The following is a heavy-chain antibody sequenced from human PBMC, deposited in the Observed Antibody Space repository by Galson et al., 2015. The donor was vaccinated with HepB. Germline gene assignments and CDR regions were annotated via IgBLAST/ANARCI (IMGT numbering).Heavy chain of an antibody. D-gene: IGHD6-13*01. V-gene: IGHV3-30*18. CDR1: GFTFSNYG. Sequence: SLRLSCAASGFTFSNYGMYWVRQAPDKGLEWVAIILYDGSNEYYADSVKGRFTISRDNSKNTLYLQMNSLRGEDTAVYYCAKDQNLYSSSWHSFDHWGQGTLVTVSS. CDR2: ILYDGSNE. CDR3: AKDQNLYSSSWHSFDH. J-gene: IGHJ4*02.